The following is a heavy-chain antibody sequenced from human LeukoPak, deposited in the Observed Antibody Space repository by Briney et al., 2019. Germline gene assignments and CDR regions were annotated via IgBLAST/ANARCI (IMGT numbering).Heavy chain of an antibody. CDR2: ISSSSSTI. CDR1: GFTFSSYS. Sequence: SGGSLRLSCAASGFTFSSYSINWVRQAPGKGLEWVSYISSSSSTIYYADSVKGRFTISRDNAKNSLYVQMNSLRAEDTAVYYCARVGSYYGMDVWGQGTTVTVSS. V-gene: IGHV3-48*04. CDR3: ARVGSYYGMDV. J-gene: IGHJ6*02. D-gene: IGHD3-16*01.